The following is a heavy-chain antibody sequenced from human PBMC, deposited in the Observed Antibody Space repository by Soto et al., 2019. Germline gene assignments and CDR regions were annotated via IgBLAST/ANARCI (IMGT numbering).Heavy chain of an antibody. J-gene: IGHJ6*02. CDR3: ASSGDCSSTSCYYYYGMDV. V-gene: IGHV3-21*01. CDR2: ISSSSSYI. Sequence: PGGSLRLSCAASGCTFSSYSMNWVRQAPGKGLEWVSSISSSSSYIYYADSVKGRFTISRDNAKNSLYLQMNSLRAEDTAVYYCASSGDCSSTSCYYYYGMDVWGQGTTVTVSS. D-gene: IGHD2-2*01. CDR1: GCTFSSYS.